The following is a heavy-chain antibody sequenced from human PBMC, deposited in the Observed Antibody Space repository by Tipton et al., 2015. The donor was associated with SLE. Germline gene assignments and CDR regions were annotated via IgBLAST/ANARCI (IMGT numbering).Heavy chain of an antibody. D-gene: IGHD3-10*01. V-gene: IGHV4-39*07. J-gene: IGHJ5*01. CDR2: VFYSGTT. Sequence: TLSLTCTVSGGSISNSTYYWGWIRQPPGKGLEWVGSVFYSGTTYYNPSLESRVTISVDTSKNQFSLKLRSVTAADTAVYFCARARNYFGSGLNWFDSWGQGTLVTVSS. CDR3: ARARNYFGSGLNWFDS. CDR1: GGSISNSTYY.